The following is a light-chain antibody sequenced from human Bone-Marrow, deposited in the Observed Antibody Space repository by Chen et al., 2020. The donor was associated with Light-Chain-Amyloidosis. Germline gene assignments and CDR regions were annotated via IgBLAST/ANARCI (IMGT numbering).Light chain of an antibody. V-gene: IGLV2-14*01. CDR2: AVT. Sequence: QSALTQPTSGSGPPGQSITISCTGTSSDVGGDNHVSLYQQHPDKAPKLMIYAVTNRPSWVPDRFSGSKSDNTASLTISGLQTEDEADYFCSSYTITNTLVFGSGTRVTVL. J-gene: IGLJ1*01. CDR3: SSYTITNTLV. CDR1: SSDVGGDNH.